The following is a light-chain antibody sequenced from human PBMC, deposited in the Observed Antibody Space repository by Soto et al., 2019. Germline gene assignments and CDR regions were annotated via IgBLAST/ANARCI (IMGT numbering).Light chain of an antibody. CDR3: QQGYSTLPYT. V-gene: IGKV1-39*01. J-gene: IGKJ2*01. Sequence: DIQLTQSPSSLSASIGDRVTVTCRASQFIRTYLNWYQQKPGKAPELLIYSASNLQSGVPSRFSGSGSGTNFTLTISNLQPADFATYYCQQGYSTLPYTFGQGTKVEIK. CDR1: QFIRTY. CDR2: SAS.